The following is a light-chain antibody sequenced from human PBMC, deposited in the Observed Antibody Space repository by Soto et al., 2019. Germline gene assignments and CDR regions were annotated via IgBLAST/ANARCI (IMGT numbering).Light chain of an antibody. CDR3: LQHNTHPWT. CDR2: AAS. CDR1: QGIGDD. V-gene: IGKV1-17*01. Sequence: DIQMTQSPSSLSASVGDRVIITCRASQGIGDDLGWYQQKPGKAPKRLIYAASSLQSGVPSRFSGSGSGTDFTLTISSRQSHDFASPYSLQHNTHPWTFGPGTNVEVK. J-gene: IGKJ1*01.